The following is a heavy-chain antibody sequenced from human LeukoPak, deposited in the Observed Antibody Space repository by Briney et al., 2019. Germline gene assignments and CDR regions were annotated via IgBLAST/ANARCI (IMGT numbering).Heavy chain of an antibody. Sequence: GGSLRLSCAASGFSFSVYGMNCVRHAPGKGLECVSGITGSGVTYYADSVKGRFTSSRDNSKNTLYLQMNSLRAEDTAVYYCAKIAAANCGGDCYSGAYYFDYWGQGTLVTVSS. CDR2: ITGSGVT. J-gene: IGHJ4*02. CDR3: AKIAAANCGGDCYSGAYYFDY. V-gene: IGHV3-23*01. D-gene: IGHD2-21*02. CDR1: GFSFSVYG.